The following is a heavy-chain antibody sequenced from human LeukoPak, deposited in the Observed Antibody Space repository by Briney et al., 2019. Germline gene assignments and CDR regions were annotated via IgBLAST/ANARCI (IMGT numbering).Heavy chain of an antibody. CDR1: GGSFSGYY. J-gene: IGHJ4*02. CDR3: ARESYYYDSSGFS. D-gene: IGHD3-22*01. V-gene: IGHV4-34*01. Sequence: SETLSLTCAVYGGSFSGYYWSWIRQPPGKGLEWIGEINHSGSTNYNPSLKSRVTISVDTSKNQFSLKPSSVTAADTAVYYCARESYYYDSSGFSWGQGTLVTVSS. CDR2: INHSGST.